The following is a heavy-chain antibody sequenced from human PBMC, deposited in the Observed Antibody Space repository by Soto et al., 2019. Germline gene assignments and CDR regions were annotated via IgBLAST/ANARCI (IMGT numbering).Heavy chain of an antibody. CDR2: IIPIFGTA. D-gene: IGHD7-27*01. Sequence: QVQLVQSGAEVKKPGSSVKVSCKASGGTFSSYAISWVRQAPGQGLEWMGGIIPIFGTADYAQKFQGRVTITAAETTSTASKELSSLRSEDTAVYYCASQLTGDYYYYGMDVWGQGTTVTVSS. CDR1: GGTFSSYA. J-gene: IGHJ6*02. V-gene: IGHV1-69*12. CDR3: ASQLTGDYYYYGMDV.